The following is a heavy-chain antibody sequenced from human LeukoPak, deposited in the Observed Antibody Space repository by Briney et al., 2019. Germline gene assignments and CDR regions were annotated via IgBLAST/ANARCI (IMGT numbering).Heavy chain of an antibody. V-gene: IGHV3-53*01. Sequence: GGSLRLSCAASGFTVSSNYMSWVRQAPGKGLEWVSVIYSGGSTYYADSVKGRFTISRDNSKNTLYLQMNSLRAEDTAVYYCARVGTYYYYGMDVWGQGTTVTVSS. CDR2: IYSGGST. J-gene: IGHJ6*02. CDR1: GFTVSSNY. CDR3: ARVGTYYYYGMDV.